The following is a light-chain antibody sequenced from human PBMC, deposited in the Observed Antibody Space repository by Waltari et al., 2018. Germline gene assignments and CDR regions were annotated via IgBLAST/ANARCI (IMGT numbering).Light chain of an antibody. Sequence: VVLTQSPLSLPVTLGQPASISFSSRQSLEHRSGNTYLNWFHQRPGQSPRRLFYKVSNRDSGVPDRFSGSGSGTDFTLTISRVEAEDVGTYYCMQATHWPLIFGGGTKVEI. J-gene: IGKJ4*01. V-gene: IGKV2-30*02. CDR2: KVS. CDR3: MQATHWPLI. CDR1: QSLEHRSGNTY.